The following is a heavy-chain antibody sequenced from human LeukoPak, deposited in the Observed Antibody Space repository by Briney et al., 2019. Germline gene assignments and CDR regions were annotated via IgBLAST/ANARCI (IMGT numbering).Heavy chain of an antibody. CDR1: GYTFTGYY. Sequence: ASVKVSCKASGYTFTGYYMHWVRQAPGQGLEGMGWINPNSGGTNYAQKFQGRVTMTRDTSISTAYMELSRLRSDDTAVYYCARAYYDILTGYYTDPDYWGQGTLVTVSS. CDR3: ARAYYDILTGYYTDPDY. D-gene: IGHD3-9*01. V-gene: IGHV1-2*02. J-gene: IGHJ4*02. CDR2: INPNSGGT.